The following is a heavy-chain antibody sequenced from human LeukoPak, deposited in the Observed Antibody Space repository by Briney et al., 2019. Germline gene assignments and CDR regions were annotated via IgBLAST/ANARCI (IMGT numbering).Heavy chain of an antibody. J-gene: IGHJ6*04. CDR2: IYYSGST. Sequence: SETLSLTCTVSGGSISSYCWSWIRQPPGKGLEWIGYIYYSGSTNYNPSLKSRVTISVDTSKNQFSLKPSSVTAADTTVYYCARADYGDSYHVWGKGTTVTVSS. D-gene: IGHD4-17*01. CDR1: GGSISSYC. V-gene: IGHV4-59*01. CDR3: ARADYGDSYHV.